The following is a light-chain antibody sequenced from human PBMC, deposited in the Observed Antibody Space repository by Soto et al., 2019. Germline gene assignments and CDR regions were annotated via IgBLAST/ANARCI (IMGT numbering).Light chain of an antibody. CDR3: QQSSTYSGT. Sequence: DFQMTQSPSTLSASVGDRVTIACRASQNIRSRLAWFQQKPGKAPKLLIYDASTLESGVPSRFSDSGFGTEFSITISSLQPDDSATYYCQQSSTYSGTFGQGTKVDIK. V-gene: IGKV1-5*01. J-gene: IGKJ1*01. CDR2: DAS. CDR1: QNIRSR.